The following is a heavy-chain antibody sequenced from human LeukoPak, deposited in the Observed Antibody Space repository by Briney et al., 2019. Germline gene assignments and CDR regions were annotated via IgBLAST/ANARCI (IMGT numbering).Heavy chain of an antibody. CDR2: ISSSSSCI. CDR1: GFTFSSYS. V-gene: IGHV3-21*01. CDR3: ATIANLGYYDHY. Sequence: GGSLRLSCAASGFTFSSYSMNWVRQAPGKGLEWVSSISSSSSCIYYADSVKGRFTISRDNAKNSLYLQMNSLRAEDTAVYYCATIANLGYYDHYWGQGTLVTVSS. J-gene: IGHJ4*02. D-gene: IGHD3-22*01.